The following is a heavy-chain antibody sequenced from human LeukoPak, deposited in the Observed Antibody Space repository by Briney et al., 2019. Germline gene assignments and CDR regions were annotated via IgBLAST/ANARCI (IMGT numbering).Heavy chain of an antibody. Sequence: GGSLRLSCAASGFAFSNFAMHWVRQAPGKGLEWVAVVSYEGTIKYYLDSAKGRFTVSRDNSANIISLQMNNLTTEDTAAYYCARENFDSWGQGTLVAVSP. J-gene: IGHJ5*01. V-gene: IGHV3-30*14. CDR1: GFAFSNFA. CDR3: ARENFDS. CDR2: VSYEGTIK.